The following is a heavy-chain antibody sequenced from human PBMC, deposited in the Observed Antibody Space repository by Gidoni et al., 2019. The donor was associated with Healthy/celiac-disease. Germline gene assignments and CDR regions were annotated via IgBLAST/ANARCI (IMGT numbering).Heavy chain of an antibody. CDR1: GGYISSSSYY. CDR3: ARAGYIVVVPAAIDY. D-gene: IGHD2-2*02. Sequence: QLQLQESGPGLVKPSETLSLTCTVSGGYISSSSYYWGWIRQPPGKGLEWLGSIYYSGSTYYNPSLKSRVTISVDTSKNQFSLKLSSVTAADTAVYYCARAGYIVVVPAAIDYWGQGTLVTVSS. J-gene: IGHJ4*02. V-gene: IGHV4-39*01. CDR2: IYYSGST.